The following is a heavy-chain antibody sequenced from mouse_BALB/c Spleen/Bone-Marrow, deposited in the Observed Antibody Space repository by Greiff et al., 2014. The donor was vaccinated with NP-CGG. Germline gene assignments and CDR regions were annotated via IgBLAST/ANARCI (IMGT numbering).Heavy chain of an antibody. J-gene: IGHJ1*01. D-gene: IGHD1-1*01. CDR3: ARVTTDWYFDV. Sequence: EVKLVESGPELVKPGASVKISCKASGYSFTGYFMNWVIQSHGKSLEWIGRISPYNGDSFYNQKFKGKATLTVDKSSSTAHMELRSLASEDSAVYYCARVTTDWYFDVWGAGTTVTVSS. CDR1: GYSFTGYF. V-gene: IGHV1-20*02. CDR2: ISPYNGDS.